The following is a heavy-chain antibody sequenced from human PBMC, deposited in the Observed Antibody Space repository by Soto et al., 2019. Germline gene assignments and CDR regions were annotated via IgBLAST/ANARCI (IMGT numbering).Heavy chain of an antibody. Sequence: QVQLVQSGAEVKKPGSSVKVSCKASGGTFSSYAISWVRQAPGQGLEWMGGIIPISGTANYAQKFQGRVTITADESTSTASMELSSRRSEDTAVYYCARAWEYYDILTGLDRDRYGMDVWGQGTTVTVSS. D-gene: IGHD3-9*01. V-gene: IGHV1-69*01. J-gene: IGHJ6*02. CDR3: ARAWEYYDILTGLDRDRYGMDV. CDR1: GGTFSSYA. CDR2: IIPISGTA.